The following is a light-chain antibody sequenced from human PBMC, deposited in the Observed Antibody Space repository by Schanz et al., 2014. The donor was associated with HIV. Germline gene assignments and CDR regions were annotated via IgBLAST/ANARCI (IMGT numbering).Light chain of an antibody. CDR2: EAS. V-gene: IGKV1-5*03. Sequence: DIQMTQSPSTLSASVGDGVTLTCRASQYISRWLAWYQQKPGQAPNLLISEASTLESGVPSRFSGTGSGTEFTLTISSLQPDDFATYYCQQCVTYPYTFGQGTKLDIK. CDR3: QQCVTYPYT. J-gene: IGKJ2*01. CDR1: QYISRW.